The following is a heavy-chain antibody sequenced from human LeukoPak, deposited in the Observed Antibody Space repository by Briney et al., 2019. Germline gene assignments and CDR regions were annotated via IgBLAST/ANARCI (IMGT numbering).Heavy chain of an antibody. D-gene: IGHD1-7*01. CDR3: VLELVAFDI. CDR2: ISYDGSNK. V-gene: IGHV3-30-3*01. J-gene: IGHJ3*02. CDR1: GFTFSSYA. Sequence: PGGSLRLSCAASGFTFSSYAMHWVRQAPGKGLEWVAVISYDGSNKYYADSVKGRFTISRGNSKNTLYLQMNSLRAEDTAVYYCVLELVAFDIWGQGTMVTVSS.